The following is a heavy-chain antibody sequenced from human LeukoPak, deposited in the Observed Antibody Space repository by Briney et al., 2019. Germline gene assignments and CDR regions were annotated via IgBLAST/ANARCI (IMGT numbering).Heavy chain of an antibody. CDR2: IYYSGST. J-gene: IGHJ3*02. D-gene: IGHD3-3*01. CDR1: GGSTSSGDYY. CDR3: ARRSGYSNDAFDI. Sequence: PSETLSLTCTVSGGSTSSGDYYWSWIRQPPGKGLEWIGYIYYSGSTYYNPSLKSRVTISVDTSKNQFSLKLSSVTAADTAVYYCARRSGYSNDAFDIWGQGTMVTVSS. V-gene: IGHV4-30-4*01.